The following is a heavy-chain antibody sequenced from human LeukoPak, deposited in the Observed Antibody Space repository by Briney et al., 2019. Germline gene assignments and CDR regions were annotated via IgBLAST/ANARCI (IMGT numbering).Heavy chain of an antibody. D-gene: IGHD3-10*01. CDR2: IKQDGSEK. CDR3: ARVGDYGSGSYFYDY. V-gene: IGHV3-7*01. J-gene: IGHJ4*02. Sequence: GGSLRLSCAASGFTFSSYWMSWARQAPGKGLEWVANIKQDGSEKYYVDSVKGRFTISRDNAKNSLYLQMNSLRAEDTAVYYCARVGDYGSGSYFYDYWGQGTLVTVSS. CDR1: GFTFSSYW.